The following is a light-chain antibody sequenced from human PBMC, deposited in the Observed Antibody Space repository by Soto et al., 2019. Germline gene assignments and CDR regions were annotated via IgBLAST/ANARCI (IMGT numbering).Light chain of an antibody. CDR2: DVN. CDR1: SSDVGAYNF. Sequence: QSALTQPASVSGSPGQSITISCTGSSSDVGAYNFVSWYQQHPGRAPKLMIYDVNNRPSGVSNRFSGSKSGNTASLTISGLQGEDEADYYCTSYTTSSTYVFGTGTKVTVL. J-gene: IGLJ1*01. V-gene: IGLV2-14*01. CDR3: TSYTTSSTYV.